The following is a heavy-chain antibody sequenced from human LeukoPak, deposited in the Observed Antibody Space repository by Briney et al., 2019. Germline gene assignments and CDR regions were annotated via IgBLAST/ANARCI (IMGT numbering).Heavy chain of an antibody. V-gene: IGHV3-30*02. CDR1: GFMFSSYY. J-gene: IGHJ6*03. CDR2: IQNDGSNE. Sequence: GGSLRLSCVASGFMFSSYYMHWVRQAPGKGLEWVAYIQNDGSNEQYADSVKGRFSISRDSSKNILYLQMNSLRAEDTAVYYCAKDRCSNGIGCYYYYMDVWGKGTTVTISS. D-gene: IGHD2-8*01. CDR3: AKDRCSNGIGCYYYYMDV.